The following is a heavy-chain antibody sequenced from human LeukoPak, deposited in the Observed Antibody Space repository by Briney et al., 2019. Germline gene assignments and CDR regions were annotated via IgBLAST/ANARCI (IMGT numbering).Heavy chain of an antibody. CDR2: ISYDGSNK. Sequence: PGGSLRLSCAASGFTFSSYTMNWVRQAPGKGLEWVAVISYDGSNKYYADSVKGRFTISRDNSKNTLYLQMNSLRAEDTAVCYCAKEMEWDPPVGYFDYWGQGTLVTVSS. CDR3: AKEMEWDPPVGYFDY. D-gene: IGHD3-3*01. V-gene: IGHV3-30*18. J-gene: IGHJ4*02. CDR1: GFTFSSYT.